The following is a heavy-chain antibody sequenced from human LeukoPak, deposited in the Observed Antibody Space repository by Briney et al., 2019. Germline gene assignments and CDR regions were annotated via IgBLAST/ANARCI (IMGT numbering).Heavy chain of an antibody. V-gene: IGHV4-39*01. CDR1: GGSISSSSYF. J-gene: IGHJ6*03. CDR3: ARVDGGHYYYYMDV. Sequence: SETLSLTCTVPGGSISSSSYFWGWIRQPPGRGLEWIGSIYYSGSTYYNPSLKSRVTISVDTPKNQFSLKLSSVTAADTAVYYCARVDGGHYYYYMDVWGKGTTVTVSS. CDR2: IYYSGST. D-gene: IGHD3-10*01.